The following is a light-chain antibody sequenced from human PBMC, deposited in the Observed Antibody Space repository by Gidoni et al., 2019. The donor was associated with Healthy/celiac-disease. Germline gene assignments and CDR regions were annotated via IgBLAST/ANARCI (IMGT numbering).Light chain of an antibody. Sequence: DIQMTQSPSSLSASVGDRVTITCRASQSISSYLNWYQQKPGKAPKLLMYAASRLQSGVPSRFSGSGSGTDFNLTISSLQPEDFATYYCQQSYSTITFGQGTRLEIK. CDR1: QSISSY. J-gene: IGKJ5*01. CDR3: QQSYSTIT. CDR2: AAS. V-gene: IGKV1-39*01.